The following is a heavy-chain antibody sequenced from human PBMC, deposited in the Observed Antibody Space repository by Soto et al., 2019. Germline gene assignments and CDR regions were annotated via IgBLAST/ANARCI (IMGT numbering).Heavy chain of an antibody. V-gene: IGHV3-23*01. CDR2: ISHSGSST. D-gene: IGHD3-10*01. CDR3: AKGSWVHHGSEGGNWLDP. J-gene: IGHJ5*02. CDR1: GVTFSNYA. Sequence: EVQFLESGGGLVQPGGSLRLSCAASGVTFSNYAMNWVRQAPGTGLEWVSGISHSGSSTSYADSVKGRFTISRDKSKTPLFLQMNSLTAEDTAVYYCAKGSWVHHGSEGGNWLDPWGQGTLVTVSS.